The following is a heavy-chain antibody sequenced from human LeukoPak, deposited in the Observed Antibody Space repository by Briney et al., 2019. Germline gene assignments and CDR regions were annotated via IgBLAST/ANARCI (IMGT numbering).Heavy chain of an antibody. D-gene: IGHD3-10*01. CDR1: GFTFSSYS. J-gene: IGHJ5*02. CDR3: AVLGVRAVISAHWFAP. Sequence: GGSLRLSCAASGFTFSSYSMNWVRQAPGKWLEWVSDISSSSSTIYYADSVKGRFTISRDNPKNSLYLQMNSLRGEDTAVYYCAVLGVRAVISAHWFAPWGQGTLVTVSS. CDR2: ISSSSSTI. V-gene: IGHV3-48*01.